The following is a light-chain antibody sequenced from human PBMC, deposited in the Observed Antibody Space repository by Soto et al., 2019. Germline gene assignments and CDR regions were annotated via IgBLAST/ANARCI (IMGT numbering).Light chain of an antibody. CDR2: DAS. CDR3: QQYENLPP. J-gene: IGKJ5*01. CDR1: QNINNY. Sequence: IEMTQTPSSLSASVGDRVTITCQASQNINNYLNWYQQKPGRAPKLLIYDASNLEAGVPSRFRGSGSGTDFTFTISRLQPEDIATYYCQQYENLPPFGQVTRLAIK. V-gene: IGKV1-33*01.